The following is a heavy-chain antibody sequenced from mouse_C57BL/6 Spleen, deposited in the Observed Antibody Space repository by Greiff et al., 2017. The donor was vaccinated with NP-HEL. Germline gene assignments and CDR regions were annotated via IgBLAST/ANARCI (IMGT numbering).Heavy chain of an antibody. D-gene: IGHD2-4*01. Sequence: EVQLVESGGGLVKPGGSLKLSCAASGFTFSSYTMSWVRQTPEKRLEWVATISGGGGNTYYPDSVKGRFTISRDNAKNTLYLQMSSLRSEDTALYYCARRGDYGAWFAYWGQGTLVTVSA. CDR3: ARRGDYGAWFAY. CDR1: GFTFSSYT. J-gene: IGHJ3*01. V-gene: IGHV5-9*01. CDR2: ISGGGGNT.